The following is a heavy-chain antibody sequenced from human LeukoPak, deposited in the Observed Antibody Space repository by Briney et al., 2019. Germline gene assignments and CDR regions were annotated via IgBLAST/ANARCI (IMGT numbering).Heavy chain of an antibody. CDR3: ARDFVIAAAGAGLDYYYYMDV. J-gene: IGHJ6*03. CDR2: ISAYNGNT. D-gene: IGHD6-13*01. Sequence: RASVKVFCKASGYTFTSYGISWVRQAPGQGLEWMGWISAYNGNTNYAQKLQGRVTMTTDTSTSTAYMELRSLRSDDTAVYYCARDFVIAAAGAGLDYYYYMDVWGKGTTVTVSS. CDR1: GYTFTSYG. V-gene: IGHV1-18*01.